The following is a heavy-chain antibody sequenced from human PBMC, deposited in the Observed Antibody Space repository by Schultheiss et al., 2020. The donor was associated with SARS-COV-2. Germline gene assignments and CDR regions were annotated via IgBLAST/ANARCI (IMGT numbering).Heavy chain of an antibody. CDR3: ASREGYCSSTSCSADY. Sequence: GGSLRLSCAASGFTFSSYDMHWVRQATGKGLEWVSAIGTAGDTYYQGSVKGRFTISRENAKNSLYLQMNSLRAGDTAVYYCASREGYCSSTSCSADYWGQGTLVTVSS. CDR1: GFTFSSYD. J-gene: IGHJ4*02. CDR2: IGTAGDT. D-gene: IGHD2-2*01. V-gene: IGHV3-13*04.